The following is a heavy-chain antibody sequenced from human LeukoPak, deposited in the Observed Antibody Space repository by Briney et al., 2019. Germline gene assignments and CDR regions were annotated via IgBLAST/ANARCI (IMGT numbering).Heavy chain of an antibody. CDR3: ARDESATYYDFWSGYEFDY. V-gene: IGHV1-18*01. CDR2: ISAYNGNT. D-gene: IGHD3-3*01. Sequence: GASVKVSCKASGYTLTSYGISWVRQAPGQGLEWMGWISAYNGNTNYAQKLQGRVTMTTDTSTSTAYMELRSLRSDDTAVYYCARDESATYYDFWSGYEFDYWGQGTLVTVSS. J-gene: IGHJ4*02. CDR1: GYTLTSYG.